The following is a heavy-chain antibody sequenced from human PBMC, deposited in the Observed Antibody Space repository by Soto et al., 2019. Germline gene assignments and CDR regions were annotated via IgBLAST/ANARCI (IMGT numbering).Heavy chain of an antibody. CDR1: R. Sequence: RMIWVRQAKGKGLEWVSYISGSSSTIYYADSVKGRFTISRDNSKNTLYLQMNSLRAEDTAVYYCARDELYYDFWSGYRSHYGMDVWGQGTTVTGSS. J-gene: IGHJ6*02. CDR2: ISGSSSTI. D-gene: IGHD3-3*01. CDR3: ARDELYYDFWSGYRSHYGMDV. V-gene: IGHV3-48*01.